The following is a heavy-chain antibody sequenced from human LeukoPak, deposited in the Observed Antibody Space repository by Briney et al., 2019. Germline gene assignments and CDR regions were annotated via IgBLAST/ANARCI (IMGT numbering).Heavy chain of an antibody. CDR3: VRVGAPAGTFAVDY. CDR1: RFTFSSYW. V-gene: IGHV3-74*01. J-gene: IGHJ4*02. Sequence: PGGSLRLSCAASRFTFSSYWMHWVRQTPGQGLVWVSHINSDGSTTSDADSVKGRFTISRDNVKKTLYLQMNTLRAEDTAVYYCVRVGAPAGTFAVDYWGQGTLVTVSS. D-gene: IGHD6-13*01. CDR2: INSDGSTT.